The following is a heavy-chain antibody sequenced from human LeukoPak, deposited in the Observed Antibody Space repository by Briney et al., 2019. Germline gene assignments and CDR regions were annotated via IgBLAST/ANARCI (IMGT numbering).Heavy chain of an antibody. CDR3: ARGDSSGYWDY. CDR2: ISSNGGST. CDR1: GFTFSSYA. V-gene: IGHV3-64*01. D-gene: IGHD3-22*01. Sequence: GGSLRLSCAASGFTFSSYAMHWVRQAPGKGLEYVSAISSNGGSTYYANSVKGGFTISRDNSKNTLYLQMGSLRAEDMAVYYCARGDSSGYWDYWGQGTLVTVSS. J-gene: IGHJ4*02.